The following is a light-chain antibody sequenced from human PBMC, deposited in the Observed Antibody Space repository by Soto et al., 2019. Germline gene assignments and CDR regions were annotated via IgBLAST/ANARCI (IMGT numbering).Light chain of an antibody. Sequence: DIQMTQSPSTVSASIGDRVTITCRASQSISIWLAWYQQKPGKAPKLLIYKASSLESGVPSRFSGSGSGTDSTLTISSLQPDDFATYYCQQYDSFLYTFGQGTKVEI. V-gene: IGKV1-5*03. CDR3: QQYDSFLYT. J-gene: IGKJ2*01. CDR2: KAS. CDR1: QSISIW.